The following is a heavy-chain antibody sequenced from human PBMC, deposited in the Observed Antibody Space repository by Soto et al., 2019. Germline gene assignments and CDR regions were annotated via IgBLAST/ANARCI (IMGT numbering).Heavy chain of an antibody. V-gene: IGHV3-23*01. Sequence: EVQLLESGGTLVQPGESLRLSCEVSGFSFSSFAMNWVRQAPGEGLEWVSSIRGTATSYADSVKGRFTISRDNSKITVSLQMNTLGGEVTAVYYCANCGVLVTTAGGWCNWFEPWCQGTLVIVSS. J-gene: IGHJ5*02. CDR3: ANCGVLVTTAGGWCNWFEP. CDR2: IRGTAT. D-gene: IGHD2-21*02. CDR1: GFSFSSFA.